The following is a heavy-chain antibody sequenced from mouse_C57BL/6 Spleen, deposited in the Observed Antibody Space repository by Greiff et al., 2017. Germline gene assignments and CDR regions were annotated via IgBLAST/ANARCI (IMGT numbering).Heavy chain of an antibody. J-gene: IGHJ4*01. CDR2: IWSGGST. V-gene: IGHV2-2*01. CDR3: ARNGGLRGRYAMDY. Sequence: VQLQQSGPGLVQPSQSLSITCTVSGFSLTSYGVHWVRQSPGKGLEWLGVIWSGGSTDYNAAFISRLSISKDNSKSQVFFRMNSLQADDTAIYYCARNGGLRGRYAMDYWGQGTSVTVSS. CDR1: GFSLTSYG. D-gene: IGHD2-4*01.